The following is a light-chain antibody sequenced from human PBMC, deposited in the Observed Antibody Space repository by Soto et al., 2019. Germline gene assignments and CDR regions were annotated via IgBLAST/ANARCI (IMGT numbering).Light chain of an antibody. Sequence: EIVMTQSPPTLSVSPGERATLSCRAGQGVTTNFAWYQQKSGQSPRLLIYDVSTRATGVPARFSGTGSETDFTLTISGLQSEDSAVYFCQQYNNWPFSFGQGTRLEIK. CDR3: QQYNNWPFS. CDR1: QGVTTN. J-gene: IGKJ5*01. V-gene: IGKV3-15*01. CDR2: DVS.